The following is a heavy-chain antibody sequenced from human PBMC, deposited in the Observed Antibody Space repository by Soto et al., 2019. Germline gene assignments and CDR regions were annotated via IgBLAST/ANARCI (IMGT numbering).Heavy chain of an antibody. V-gene: IGHV3-11*01. CDR3: ARGYCSGGSCYSRPYYYYGMDV. J-gene: IGHJ6*02. D-gene: IGHD2-15*01. CDR1: GFTFSDYY. CDR2: ISSSGSTI. Sequence: QVQLVESGGGLVKPGGSLRLSCAASGFTFSDYYMSWIRQAPGKGLEWVSYISSSGSTIYYADSVKGRFTISRDNAKNSLYLQMNSLRAEDTAVYYCARGYCSGGSCYSRPYYYYGMDVWGQGTTVTVSS.